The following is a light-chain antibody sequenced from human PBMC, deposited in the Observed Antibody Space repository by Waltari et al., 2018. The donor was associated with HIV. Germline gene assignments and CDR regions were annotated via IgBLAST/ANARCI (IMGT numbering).Light chain of an antibody. J-gene: IGLJ3*02. CDR3: ATWDHSLDGVV. CDR1: SSNIADNY. CDR2: ALG. V-gene: IGLV1-51*01. Sequence: QSVLTQPPSVSAAPGQKVSISCSGSSSNIADNYVSWYKRLPGAGPKLLTYALGGRPSGTPCRFSASNSGTSATLFITGVQTEDEGDYFCATWDHSLDGVVFGGGTTLSVL.